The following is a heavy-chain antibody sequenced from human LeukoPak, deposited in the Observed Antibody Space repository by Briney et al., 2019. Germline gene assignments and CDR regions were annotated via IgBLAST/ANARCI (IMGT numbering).Heavy chain of an antibody. J-gene: IGHJ5*02. D-gene: IGHD2-21*01. V-gene: IGHV1-8*01. CDR2: MNPNSGNT. Sequence: ASVKVSCKASGYTFISYDINRVRQATGQGLEWMGWMNPNSGNTGYAQKFQGRVTMTRNTSISTAYMELSSLRSEDTAVYYCARRGATSPPNIYCGGDCYTRNWFDPWGQGTQVTVSS. CDR1: GYTFISYD. CDR3: ARRGATSPPNIYCGGDCYTRNWFDP.